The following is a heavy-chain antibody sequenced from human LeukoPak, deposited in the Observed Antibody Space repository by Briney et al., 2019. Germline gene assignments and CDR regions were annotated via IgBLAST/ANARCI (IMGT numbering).Heavy chain of an antibody. Sequence: GGSLRLSCAASGFTVSSNYMSWVRQAPGKGLEWVSVIYSGGSTYYADSVKGRFTISRDNSKNTLYLQMNSLRAEDTAVYYCARAVPYCSSTSCQSDYWGQGTLVTVSS. J-gene: IGHJ4*02. D-gene: IGHD2-2*01. CDR3: ARAVPYCSSTSCQSDY. V-gene: IGHV3-53*05. CDR2: IYSGGST. CDR1: GFTVSSNY.